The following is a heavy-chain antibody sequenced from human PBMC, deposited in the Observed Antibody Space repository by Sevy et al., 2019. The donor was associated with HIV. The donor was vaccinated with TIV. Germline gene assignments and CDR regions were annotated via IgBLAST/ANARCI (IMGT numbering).Heavy chain of an antibody. Sequence: SETLSLTCAVSGGSISSGGYSWSWIRQPPGKGLEWIGYIYHSGSTYYNPSLKSRVTISVDRSKNQFSLKLSSVTAADTAVYYCVRGMYYGSRSPFDYWGQGTLVTVSS. V-gene: IGHV4-30-2*01. CDR3: VRGMYYGSRSPFDY. CDR1: GGSISSGGYS. D-gene: IGHD3-10*01. J-gene: IGHJ4*02. CDR2: IYHSGST.